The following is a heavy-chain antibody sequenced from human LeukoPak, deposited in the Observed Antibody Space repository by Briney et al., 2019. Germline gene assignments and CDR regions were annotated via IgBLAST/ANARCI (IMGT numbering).Heavy chain of an antibody. Sequence: PSETLSLTCTVSGGSISSYYWSWIRQPAGKGLEWIGRIYTSGSTNYNPSLKSRVTISVDKSKNQFSLKLSSVTAADTAVYYCARVYYYDSSGYYFFDYWGQGTLVTVSS. V-gene: IGHV4-4*07. D-gene: IGHD3-22*01. CDR2: IYTSGST. CDR1: GGSISSYY. J-gene: IGHJ4*02. CDR3: ARVYYYDSSGYYFFDY.